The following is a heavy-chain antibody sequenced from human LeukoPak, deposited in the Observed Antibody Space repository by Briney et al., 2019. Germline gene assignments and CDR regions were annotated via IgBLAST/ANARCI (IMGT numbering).Heavy chain of an antibody. J-gene: IGHJ3*02. CDR2: INPNSGDT. CDR1: GYTFTSYY. V-gene: IGHV1-2*02. Sequence: ASVKVSCKASGYTFTSYYMHWVRQAPGQGLEWMGWINPNSGDTNYAQKFQGRVTMTRDTSISTACMELSRLRSDDTAVYYCARSYYYDSSANKGTFDIWGQGTMVTVSS. CDR3: ARSYYYDSSANKGTFDI. D-gene: IGHD3-22*01.